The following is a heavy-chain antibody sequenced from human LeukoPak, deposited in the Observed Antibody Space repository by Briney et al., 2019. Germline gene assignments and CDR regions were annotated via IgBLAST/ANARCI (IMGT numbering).Heavy chain of an antibody. CDR1: GGTFSSYA. CDR3: ARDRDIVVVPAAIPHSERLFDY. Sequence: SVKASCKASGGTFSSYAISWVRQAPGQGLEWMGGIIPIFGTANYAQKFQGRVTITADESTSTAYMELSSLRSEDTAVYYCARDRDIVVVPAAIPHSERLFDYWGQGTLVTVSS. CDR2: IIPIFGTA. D-gene: IGHD2-2*02. V-gene: IGHV1-69*13. J-gene: IGHJ4*02.